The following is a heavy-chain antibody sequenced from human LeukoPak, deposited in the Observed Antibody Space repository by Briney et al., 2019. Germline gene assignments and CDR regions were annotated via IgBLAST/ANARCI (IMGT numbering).Heavy chain of an antibody. CDR1: GFTVSSNY. J-gene: IGHJ5*02. D-gene: IGHD6-13*01. CDR3: ARGHSTAAGGCDP. V-gene: IGHV3-66*01. CDR2: IYSGGST. Sequence: GGSLRLSCAASGFTVSSNYMSWVRQAPGKGLEWVSVIYSGGSTYYADSVKGRFTISRDNSKNTLYLQMNSLRAEDTAVYYCARGHSTAAGGCDPWGQGTLVTVSS.